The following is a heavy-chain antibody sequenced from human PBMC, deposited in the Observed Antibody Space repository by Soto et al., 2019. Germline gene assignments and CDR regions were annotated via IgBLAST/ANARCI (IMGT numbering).Heavy chain of an antibody. V-gene: IGHV3-30*18. D-gene: IGHD3-16*02. CDR3: AKDPGVSYRYSLDYYYYYMDV. CDR2: ISYDGSNK. Sequence: GGSLRLSCAASGFTFSSYGMHWVRQAPGKGLEWVAVISYDGSNKYYADSVKGRFPISRDNSKNTLYLQMNSLRAEDTAVYYCAKDPGVSYRYSLDYYYYYMDVWGKGTTVTVSS. J-gene: IGHJ6*03. CDR1: GFTFSSYG.